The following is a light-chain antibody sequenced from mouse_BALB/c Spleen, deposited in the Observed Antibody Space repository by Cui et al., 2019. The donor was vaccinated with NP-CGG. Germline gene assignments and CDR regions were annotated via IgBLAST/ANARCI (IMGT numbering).Light chain of an antibody. Sequence: QAVLTQESALTTSPGETVTLTCRSSTGAVTTCNYANWVQEKPDHLFTGLIGGTNNRVPGVPARFSGSLIGDKAALIITGAQTEDEAIYFCALWYSNHWVFGGGTKLTVL. J-gene: IGLJ1*01. V-gene: IGLV1*01. CDR1: TGAVTTCNY. CDR3: ALWYSNHWV. CDR2: GTN.